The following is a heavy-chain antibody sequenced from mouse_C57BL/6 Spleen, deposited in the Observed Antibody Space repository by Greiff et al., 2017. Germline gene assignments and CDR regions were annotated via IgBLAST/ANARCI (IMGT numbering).Heavy chain of an antibody. V-gene: IGHV1-80*01. CDR1: GYAFSSYW. CDR2: IYPGDGDT. D-gene: IGHD1-1*01. Sequence: VMLVESGAELVKPGASVKISCKASGYAFSSYWMNWVKQRPGKGLEWIGQIYPGDGDTNYNGKFKGKATLTADKSSSTAYMQLSSLTSEDSAVYFCARQITTVVRGFAYWGQGTLVTVSA. J-gene: IGHJ3*01. CDR3: ARQITTVVRGFAY.